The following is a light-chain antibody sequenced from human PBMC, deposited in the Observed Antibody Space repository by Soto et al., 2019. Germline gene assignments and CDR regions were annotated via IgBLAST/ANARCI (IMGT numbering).Light chain of an antibody. CDR3: QQSYTTPLT. Sequence: DIQMTQSPSSLSASVGDRVTITCRANQSISSYLNWYQQKPGKAPKLLIYAASTLQKGVPSRFSGSGSGTDFTLTISSLQPEDFATYFCQQSYTTPLTFGGGTKVDIK. CDR1: QSISSY. J-gene: IGKJ4*01. CDR2: AAS. V-gene: IGKV1-39*01.